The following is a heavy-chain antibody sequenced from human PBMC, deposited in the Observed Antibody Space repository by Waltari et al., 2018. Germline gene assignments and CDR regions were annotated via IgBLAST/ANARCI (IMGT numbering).Heavy chain of an antibody. V-gene: IGHV3-7*01. Sequence: EVQLVESGGDLVPPGWSLRLSCAASGFSLSSFLLGCGRQAPGKGLEWVANMKQEGIEKFYVDSVKGRFTISRDNAKNSLYLQMNGLRVEDTAVYYCARSLSEDIVPTTGVFFDYWGQGSLVTVSS. CDR2: MKQEGIEK. J-gene: IGHJ4*02. D-gene: IGHD5-12*01. CDR1: GFSLSSFL. CDR3: ARSLSEDIVPTTGVFFDY.